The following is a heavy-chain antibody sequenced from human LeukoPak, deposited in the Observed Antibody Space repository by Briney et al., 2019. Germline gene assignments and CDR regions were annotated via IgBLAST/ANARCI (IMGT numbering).Heavy chain of an antibody. CDR1: GFTFSSYS. CDR2: ISSSSSYI. J-gene: IGHJ5*01. CDR3: ARDILFDS. Sequence: PGGSLRLSCAASGFTFSSYSMSWAREAPGRGVEWGSSISSSSSYIYYADSVKGRFTMSRDNAKIALYLQMNSLRAEYTAVYYCARDILFDSWGQGTLVTVSS. D-gene: IGHD3-9*01. V-gene: IGHV3-21*01.